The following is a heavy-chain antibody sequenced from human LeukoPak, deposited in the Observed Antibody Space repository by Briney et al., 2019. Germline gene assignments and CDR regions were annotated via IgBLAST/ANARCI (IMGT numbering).Heavy chain of an antibody. D-gene: IGHD3-22*01. V-gene: IGHV3-53*05. Sequence: GGSLRLSCAASGFTVSGNYMSWVRQAPGKGLEWVSVVYTGGSTYYADSVKGRFTTSRDNVKNSLYLEMNSLRVEDSAVYYCARDRYFDISGYLDHWGQGTPVTVSS. CDR1: GFTVSGNY. CDR3: ARDRYFDISGYLDH. J-gene: IGHJ4*02. CDR2: VYTGGST.